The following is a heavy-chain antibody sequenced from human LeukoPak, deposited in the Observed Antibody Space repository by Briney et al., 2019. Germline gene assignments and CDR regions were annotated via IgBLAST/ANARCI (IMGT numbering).Heavy chain of an antibody. J-gene: IGHJ4*02. D-gene: IGHD6-19*01. CDR3: ASQYSSGHFTYYFDF. Sequence: ASVKVSCKASGYTYTSYGISWVRQAPGQGLQWMGWISNYNGKTKYAQMLQGRVTMTTDASTSTVYMELRSLRSDDTAVYYCASQYSSGHFTYYFDFWGQGTLVTVSS. CDR1: GYTYTSYG. V-gene: IGHV1-18*04. CDR2: ISNYNGKT.